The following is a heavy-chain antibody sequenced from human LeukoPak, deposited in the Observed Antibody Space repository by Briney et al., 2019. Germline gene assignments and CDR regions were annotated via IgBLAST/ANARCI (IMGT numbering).Heavy chain of an antibody. V-gene: IGHV3-7*01. CDR2: IKQDGSEK. J-gene: IGHJ4*02. Sequence: GGSLRLSCAVSGFTFSSYWMSWVRQAPGKGLEWVANIKQDGSEKYYVDSVKGRFTISRDNAKNSLYLQMNSLRAEDTAVYYCARDGLGEFIWSFDYWGQGTLVTVSS. CDR1: GFTFSSYW. CDR3: ARDGLGEFIWSFDY. D-gene: IGHD3-16*01.